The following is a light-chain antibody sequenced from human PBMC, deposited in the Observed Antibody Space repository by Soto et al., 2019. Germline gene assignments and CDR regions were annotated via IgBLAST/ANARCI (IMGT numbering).Light chain of an antibody. Sequence: IWMTQAPATLSLSPGEIATLSCRASQSFSINLAWYQQKPGQAPRLLIYGASTRATGIPARFSGSGSGTEFTLTISSLQPEDFATYFCLQYNTYPFTFGQGTRLEIK. CDR2: GAS. CDR1: QSFSIN. J-gene: IGKJ5*01. CDR3: LQYNTYPFT. V-gene: IGKV3-15*01.